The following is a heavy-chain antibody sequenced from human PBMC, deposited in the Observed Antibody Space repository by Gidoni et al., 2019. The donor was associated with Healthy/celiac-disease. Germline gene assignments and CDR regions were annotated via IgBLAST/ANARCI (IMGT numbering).Heavy chain of an antibody. J-gene: IGHJ4*02. Sequence: QVQMVESGGGVVQSGRSLRLSCAASGFTFSSYGMHWFRQAPGKGLEWVAVLSYDGSNKYYADSVKGRFTISRDNSKNTLYLQMNSLRAEDTAVYYCAKAGDGDYDNYYLDYWGQGTLVTVSS. V-gene: IGHV3-30*18. D-gene: IGHD4-17*01. CDR3: AKAGDGDYDNYYLDY. CDR2: LSYDGSNK. CDR1: GFTFSSYG.